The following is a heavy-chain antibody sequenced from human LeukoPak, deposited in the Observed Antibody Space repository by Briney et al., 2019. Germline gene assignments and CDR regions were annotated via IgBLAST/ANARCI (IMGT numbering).Heavy chain of an antibody. V-gene: IGHV1-69*13. Sequence: ASVTLSCTASGGTFSSYAISWVRQAPGQGLEWMGGIIPIFGTANYAQKFQGGVTITADESTSRAHMELSSLRSEDTAVYYCARVFFSGGSYSSSFPWFDPWGQGTLVTVAS. J-gene: IGHJ5*02. CDR3: ARVFFSGGSYSSSFPWFDP. CDR2: IIPIFGTA. D-gene: IGHD6-13*01. CDR1: GGTFSSYA.